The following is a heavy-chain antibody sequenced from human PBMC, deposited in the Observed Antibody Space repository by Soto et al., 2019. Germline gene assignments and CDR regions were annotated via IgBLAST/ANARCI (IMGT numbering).Heavy chain of an antibody. J-gene: IGHJ5*02. CDR1: GGTFNSYA. CDR3: AVYCSSTSCYRDWFDP. Sequence: QVQLVQSGAEVKKPGSSVKVSCKASGGTFNSYAISWVRQAPGQGLEWMGGIIPIFGTANYAQKFQGRVTITADKSTSTAYMELSSLRSEDTAVYYCAVYCSSTSCYRDWFDPWGQGTLVTVSS. CDR2: IIPIFGTA. V-gene: IGHV1-69*06. D-gene: IGHD2-2*02.